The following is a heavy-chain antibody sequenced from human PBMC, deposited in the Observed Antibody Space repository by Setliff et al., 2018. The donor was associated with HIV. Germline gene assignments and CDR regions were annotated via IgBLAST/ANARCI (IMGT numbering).Heavy chain of an antibody. CDR2: ISIYSSNI. Sequence: PGGSLRLSCAASGFTFSDFSMNWVRQAPGKGPEWVSYISIYSSNIYYADSVEGRFTISRDNARNSLYLQLNSLRAEDTAVYYCARDRGGSYTPLDFWGQGTLVTVSS. V-gene: IGHV3-48*01. CDR1: GFTFSDFS. J-gene: IGHJ4*02. D-gene: IGHD1-26*01. CDR3: ARDRGGSYTPLDF.